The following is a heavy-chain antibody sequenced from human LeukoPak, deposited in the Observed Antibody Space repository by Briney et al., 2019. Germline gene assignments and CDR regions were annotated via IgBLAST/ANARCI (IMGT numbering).Heavy chain of an antibody. CDR1: GFSLSTSEVG. CDR3: AHRLGSDKDY. CDR2: IYWNDDK. D-gene: IGHD3-9*01. J-gene: IGHJ4*02. V-gene: IGHV2-5*01. Sequence: GSGPTLVKPTQTLTLTCTFSGFSLSTSEVGVGWIRQPPGKALEWLALIYWNDDKRYNPSLKSRLTITKDTSKNQVVLTITNMDPVDTATYYCAHRLGSDKDYWGQGTLVTVSS.